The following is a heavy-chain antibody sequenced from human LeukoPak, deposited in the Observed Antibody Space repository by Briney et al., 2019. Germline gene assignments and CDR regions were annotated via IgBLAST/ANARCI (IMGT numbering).Heavy chain of an antibody. Sequence: ASVKVSCKVSGYTLTELSMHWVRQAPGKGLEWMGGFDPEDGETIYAQKFQGRLTMTRDTSISTAYMELSRLRSDDTAVYYCAREGWELLQWNTFEIWGQGTMVTVSS. V-gene: IGHV1-24*01. CDR2: FDPEDGET. D-gene: IGHD1-26*01. J-gene: IGHJ3*02. CDR1: GYTLTELS. CDR3: AREGWELLQWNTFEI.